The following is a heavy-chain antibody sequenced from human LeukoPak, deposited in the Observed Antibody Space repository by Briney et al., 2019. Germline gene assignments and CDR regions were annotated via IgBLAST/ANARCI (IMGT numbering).Heavy chain of an antibody. D-gene: IGHD2-15*01. Sequence: GRSLRLSCAASGFTFSSYAMHWVRQAPGKGLEWVAVISYDGSNKYYADSVKGRFTISRDNSKNTLYLQMNSLRAEDTAVYYCARGDSYYYYYYMDVWGKGTTVTVSS. CDR2: ISYDGSNK. CDR3: ARGDSYYYYYYMDV. CDR1: GFTFSSYA. V-gene: IGHV3-30-3*01. J-gene: IGHJ6*03.